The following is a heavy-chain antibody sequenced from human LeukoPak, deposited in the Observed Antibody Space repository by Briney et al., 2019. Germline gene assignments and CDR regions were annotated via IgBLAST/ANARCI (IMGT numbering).Heavy chain of an antibody. CDR3: ARASRDGYNYDY. J-gene: IGHJ4*02. CDR1: GYTFTSYG. D-gene: IGHD5-24*01. Sequence: GASVKVSCKASGYTFTSYGISWVRQAPGQGLEWMGWISVYNGNTNYAQKVQGRVTMTTDTSTSTAYMELRSLRSDDTAVYYCARASRDGYNYDYWGQGTLVTVSS. V-gene: IGHV1-18*01. CDR2: ISVYNGNT.